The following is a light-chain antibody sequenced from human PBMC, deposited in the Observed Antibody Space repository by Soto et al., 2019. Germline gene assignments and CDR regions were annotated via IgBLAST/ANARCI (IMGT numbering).Light chain of an antibody. CDR1: SNDVGGYDY. CDR2: DVT. CDR3: CSHSSSITWM. Sequence: QSALTQPRSVSGSPGQSVTISCTGTSNDVGGYDYVSWYQQYPGKAPTYILYDVTKRPSGVPDRFSGSKSGNTASLTISGLQAEDEAVYYCCSHSSSITWMFGGGTKLTVL. V-gene: IGLV2-11*01. J-gene: IGLJ3*02.